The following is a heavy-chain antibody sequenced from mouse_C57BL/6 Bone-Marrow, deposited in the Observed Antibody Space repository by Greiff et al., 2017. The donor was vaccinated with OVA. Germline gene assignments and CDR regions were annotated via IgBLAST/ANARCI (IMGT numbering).Heavy chain of an antibody. V-gene: IGHV1-19*01. CDR2: INPYNGGT. Sequence: EVQLQQSGPVLVKPGASVKMSCKASGYTFTDYYMNWVKQSHGKSLEWIGVINPYNGGTSYNQKFKGKATLTVDKSSSTAYMELNSLTSEDSAVYYCARDLGRVCAYWGQGTLVTVSA. D-gene: IGHD4-1*01. J-gene: IGHJ3*01. CDR3: ARDLGRVCAY. CDR1: GYTFTDYY.